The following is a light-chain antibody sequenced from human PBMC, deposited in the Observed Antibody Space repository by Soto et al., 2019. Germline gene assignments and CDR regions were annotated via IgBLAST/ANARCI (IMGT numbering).Light chain of an antibody. CDR3: QQRGSWPPT. CDR1: HSVSSY. CDR2: DAS. V-gene: IGKV3-11*01. Sequence: IVLTQSPATLSLSTGDRATLSCRASHSVSSYLAWYQQKPGQAPRLLIYDASDRATGIPARFSGSGSGTDFTLSISRLEREDSAVYFCQQRGSWPPTFGQGTRLEIK. J-gene: IGKJ5*01.